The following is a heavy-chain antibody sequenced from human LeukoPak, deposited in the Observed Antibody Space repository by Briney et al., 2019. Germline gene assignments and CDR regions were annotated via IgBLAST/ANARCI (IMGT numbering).Heavy chain of an antibody. Sequence: PSETLSLTCTVSGVSISSYYWSWIRQPAGKGLEWIGRIHTSGSTNYNPSLKSRVTMSVDTSKNQFSLKLSSVTAADTAVYYCVRDLDGYNFHFDFWGQGTLVSVSS. D-gene: IGHD5-24*01. CDR3: VRDLDGYNFHFDF. CDR1: GVSISSYY. CDR2: IHTSGST. J-gene: IGHJ4*02. V-gene: IGHV4-4*07.